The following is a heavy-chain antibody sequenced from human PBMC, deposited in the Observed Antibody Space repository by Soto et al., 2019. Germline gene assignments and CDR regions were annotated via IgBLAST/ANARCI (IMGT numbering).Heavy chain of an antibody. CDR2: IDPSDSYT. CDR1: GYSFTSYW. CDR3: ALATYYYYGMDV. Sequence: GESLKISCNGSGYSFTSYWISWVRQMPGKGLEWMGRIDPSDSYTNYSPSFQGHVTISADKSISTAYLQWSSLKASDTAMYYCALATYYYYGMDVWGQGTTVTVSS. V-gene: IGHV5-10-1*01. J-gene: IGHJ6*02.